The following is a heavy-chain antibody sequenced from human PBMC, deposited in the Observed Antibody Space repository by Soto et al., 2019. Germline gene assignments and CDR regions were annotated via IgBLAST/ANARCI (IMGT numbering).Heavy chain of an antibody. CDR1: GGSISSGGYY. V-gene: IGHV4-31*03. J-gene: IGHJ6*02. D-gene: IGHD2-21*01. CDR3: AASCVACGGFNYYGMDV. Sequence: QVQLQESGPGLVKPSQTLSLTCTVSGGSISSGGYYWYWIRQHPGTGLEWIGYIYYSGTTYYNPSLKSRVTISVDTSKNQFSLKLSSVTAEDTAVYYCAASCVACGGFNYYGMDVWGQGTTVTVSS. CDR2: IYYSGTT.